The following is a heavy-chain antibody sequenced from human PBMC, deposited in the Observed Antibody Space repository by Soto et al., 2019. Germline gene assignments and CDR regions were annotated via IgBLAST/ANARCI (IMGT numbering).Heavy chain of an antibody. CDR2: INSDGSSI. CDR3: ARDSGYDLGLAY. J-gene: IGHJ4*02. V-gene: IGHV3-74*01. D-gene: IGHD5-12*01. CDR1: GFTFSSYW. Sequence: GGSLRLSCAASGFTFSSYWMHWVRQAPGKGLVWVSRINSDGSSISYADSVKGRFTISRDNAKNTLYLQMNSLRAEDTAVYYCARDSGYDLGLAYWGQGTLVTVSS.